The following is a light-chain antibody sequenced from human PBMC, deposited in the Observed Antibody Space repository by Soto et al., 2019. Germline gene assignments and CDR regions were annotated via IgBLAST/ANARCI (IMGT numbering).Light chain of an antibody. CDR3: QHYNTYPWT. Sequence: DIQMTQSPSTQSASVGDAVTIPCRASQSISSWLAWYQQKPGKAPKLLIYKASSLESGVPSRFSGSGSGTEFTLTISSLQPDDFATYYCQHYNTYPWTFGQGTKVEIK. J-gene: IGKJ1*01. CDR1: QSISSW. V-gene: IGKV1-5*03. CDR2: KAS.